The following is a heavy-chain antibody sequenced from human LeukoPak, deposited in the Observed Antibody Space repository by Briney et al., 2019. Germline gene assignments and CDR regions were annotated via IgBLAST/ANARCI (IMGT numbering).Heavy chain of an antibody. CDR1: GFAVSSNY. D-gene: IGHD5-12*01. J-gene: IGHJ4*02. CDR3: AIRKSGNAIDY. CDR2: IYSGGST. Sequence: GGSLRPSCAASGFAVSSNYMSWVRQAPGKGLEWVAVIYSGGSTNYADSVKGRFTISRDNSKNTLYLLMNSLRAEDTAVYYCAIRKSGNAIDYWGQGTLVTVSS. V-gene: IGHV3-66*01.